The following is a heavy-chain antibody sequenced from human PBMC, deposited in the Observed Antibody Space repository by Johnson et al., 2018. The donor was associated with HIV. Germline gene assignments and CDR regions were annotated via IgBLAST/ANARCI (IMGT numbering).Heavy chain of an antibody. CDR2: ISWNSGSI. Sequence: EVQLVESGGGWVQPGRSLRLSCAASGFTFDDYAMHRVRQVPGKGLEWVSGISWNSGSIGYADSVKGRFTISRDNAKNSLYLQMNSLRTEDTAFYYCAKVVGLAATGWDAFDIWGQGTMVTVSS. V-gene: IGHV3-9*01. D-gene: IGHD6-13*01. J-gene: IGHJ3*02. CDR1: GFTFDDYA. CDR3: AKVVGLAATGWDAFDI.